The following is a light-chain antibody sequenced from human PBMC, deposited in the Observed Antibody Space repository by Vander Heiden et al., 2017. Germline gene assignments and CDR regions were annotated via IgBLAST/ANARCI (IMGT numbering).Light chain of an antibody. CDR2: AAS. CDR1: QSISSY. CDR3: QQGYSAPYT. V-gene: IGKV1-39*01. Sequence: QTMQAASSLSASVGDRVTITCRASQSISSYLNWYQQKPGKAPKLLIYAASSLQSGVPSRFSGSGSGTDFTVTICSLQPKDFPTYYCQQGYSAPYTFGQGTKLEIK. J-gene: IGKJ2*01.